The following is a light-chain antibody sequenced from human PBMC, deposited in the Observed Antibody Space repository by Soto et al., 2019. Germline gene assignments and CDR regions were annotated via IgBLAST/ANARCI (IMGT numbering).Light chain of an antibody. Sequence: QSALTQPPSVSGTPGQRVTISCSGSSSNIATNSVNWYQQLPATAPRLLIYTNNRRPSEVPDRFSGSKSGTSASLAISGLQSEDEADYYSAVWDDNLNSVVFGGGTKLTVL. CDR1: SSNIATNS. CDR3: AVWDDNLNSVV. J-gene: IGLJ2*01. CDR2: TNN. V-gene: IGLV1-44*01.